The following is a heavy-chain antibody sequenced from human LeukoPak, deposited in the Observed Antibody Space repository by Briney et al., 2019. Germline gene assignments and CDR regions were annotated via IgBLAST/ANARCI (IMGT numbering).Heavy chain of an antibody. Sequence: PSETLSLTCTVSGGSISSYYWSWIRQPAGKGLEWIGRIYTSGSTNYNPSLTSRVTMSVDTSKNQFSLKLSSVTAADTAVYYCARVVPAAKNYYYYYYMDVWGKGTTVTVSS. CDR3: ARVVPAAKNYYYYYYMDV. CDR1: GGSISSYY. D-gene: IGHD2-2*01. CDR2: IYTSGST. J-gene: IGHJ6*03. V-gene: IGHV4-4*07.